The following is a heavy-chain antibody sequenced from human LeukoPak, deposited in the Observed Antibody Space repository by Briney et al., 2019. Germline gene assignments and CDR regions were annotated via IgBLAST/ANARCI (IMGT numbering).Heavy chain of an antibody. CDR1: GFTLSDYG. J-gene: IGHJ4*02. V-gene: IGHV3-33*01. CDR2: IWYDGSNK. Sequence: GRSLRPSCAPSGFTLSDYGTHCVRHAPGKGLEWVAVIWYDGSNKYYADSVKGRFTISRDNSKNTLYLLMNSLRAEDTAVYYCARDGSYGGYSSRIDYWGQGTLVTVSS. CDR3: ARDGSYGGYSSRIDY. D-gene: IGHD5-12*01.